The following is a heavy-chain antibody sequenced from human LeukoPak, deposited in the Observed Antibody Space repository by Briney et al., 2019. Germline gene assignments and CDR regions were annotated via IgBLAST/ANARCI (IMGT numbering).Heavy chain of an antibody. CDR3: ARQYSSGWTGYLDY. Sequence: SETLSLTCTVSGGSISSSSDYWGWIRQPPGKGLEWIGSIYYSGSAYYNPSLKSRVTISVDTSKNQFSLKLSSVTAADTAVYYCARQYSSGWTGYLDYWGQGTLVTVSS. V-gene: IGHV4-39*01. J-gene: IGHJ4*02. D-gene: IGHD6-19*01. CDR1: GGSISSSSDY. CDR2: IYYSGSA.